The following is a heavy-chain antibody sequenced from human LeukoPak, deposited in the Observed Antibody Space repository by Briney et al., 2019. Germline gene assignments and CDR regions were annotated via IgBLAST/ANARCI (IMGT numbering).Heavy chain of an antibody. CDR2: IYSGGST. J-gene: IGHJ4*02. D-gene: IGHD2-2*01. V-gene: IGHV3-53*01. CDR3: AKTKRDCSSTICRTHFDY. Sequence: GGSLRLSCAASGFTVSSNYMSWVRQAPGKGLEWVSVIYSGGSTYYADSVKGRFTISRDNSMNTLYSQMNSLRAEDTAVYYCAKTKRDCSSTICRTHFDYWGQGTLVTVSS. CDR1: GFTVSSNY.